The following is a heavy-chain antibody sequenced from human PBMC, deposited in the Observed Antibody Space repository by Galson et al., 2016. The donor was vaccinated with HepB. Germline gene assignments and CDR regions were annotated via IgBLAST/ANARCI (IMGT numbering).Heavy chain of an antibody. Sequence: PALVKPTQTLTLTCTFSGFSLSTHGVGVGWIRQPPGKALEWLALLYWDDDKRYSPSLKSRLTVTKDTSKDQVVLTMTNMDPVDTATYYCAHLRHQLPYNDAFDTWGQGTMVTVSS. CDR3: AHLRHQLPYNDAFDT. CDR1: GFSLSTHGVG. V-gene: IGHV2-5*02. D-gene: IGHD2-2*01. CDR2: LYWDDDK. J-gene: IGHJ3*02.